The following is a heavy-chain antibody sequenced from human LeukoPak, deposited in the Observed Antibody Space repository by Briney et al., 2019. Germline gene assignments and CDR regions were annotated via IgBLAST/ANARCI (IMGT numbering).Heavy chain of an antibody. CDR2: IKSKTDGGTT. CDR1: GFTFSNAW. D-gene: IGHD3-10*01. CDR3: TTRYYYGSGSYYYYYGMDV. Sequence: GGSLRLSCAASGFTFSNAWMSWVRQAPGKGLEWVGCIKSKTDGGTTDYAAPVKGRFTISRDDSKYTLYLQMNSLKSEDTAVYYCTTRYYYGSGSYYYYYGMDVWGKGTTGTVSS. V-gene: IGHV3-15*01. J-gene: IGHJ6*04.